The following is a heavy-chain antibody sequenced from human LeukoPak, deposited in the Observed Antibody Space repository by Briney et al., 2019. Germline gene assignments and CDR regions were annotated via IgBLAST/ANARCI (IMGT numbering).Heavy chain of an antibody. Sequence: GSLRLSSASSGFTCSNYRKRGLRQAPGKGLVWVSRINSDGSSTGYADSVRGRFTISIDTAKNKQYLQKNNLTDEDTAIYLFPSEESSFRRAARFDHWGQGTLVIVSS. CDR1: GFTCSNYR. CDR3: PSEESSFRRAARFDH. CDR2: INSDGSST. V-gene: IGHV3-74*01. D-gene: IGHD2-15*01. J-gene: IGHJ4*02.